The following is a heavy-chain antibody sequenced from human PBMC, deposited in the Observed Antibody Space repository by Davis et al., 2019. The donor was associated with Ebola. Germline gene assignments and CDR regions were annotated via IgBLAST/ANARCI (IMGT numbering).Heavy chain of an antibody. V-gene: IGHV3-21*01. J-gene: IGHJ4*02. CDR1: GFTFSSYS. D-gene: IGHD3-3*01. Sequence: GESLKISCAASGFTFSSYSMNWVRQAPGKGLEWVSSISSSSSYIYYADSVKGRFTISRDNAKNSLYLQMNSLRAEDTAVYYCAREAHDFWSGYYTFFFDYWGQGTLVTVSS. CDR2: ISSSSSYI. CDR3: AREAHDFWSGYYTFFFDY.